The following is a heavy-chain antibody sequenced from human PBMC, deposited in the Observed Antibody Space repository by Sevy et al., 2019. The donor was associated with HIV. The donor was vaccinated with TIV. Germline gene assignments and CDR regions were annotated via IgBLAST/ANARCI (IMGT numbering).Heavy chain of an antibody. CDR3: ARGKSGYGYGLDY. Sequence: GGSLRLSCAASGFPVSSDYMSWVRQAPGKGLEWVSVIYSDGSTYHADSVKGRFTISRDNSKNTLYLQMNSLRVEDTAVYYCARGKSGYGYGLDYWGQGTLVTVSS. V-gene: IGHV3-66*01. CDR1: GFPVSSDY. J-gene: IGHJ4*02. D-gene: IGHD5-18*01. CDR2: IYSDGST.